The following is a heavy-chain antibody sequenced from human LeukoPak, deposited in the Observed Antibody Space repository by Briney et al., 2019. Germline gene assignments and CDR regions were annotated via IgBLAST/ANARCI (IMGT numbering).Heavy chain of an antibody. J-gene: IGHJ5*02. CDR3: AKGAGTDRT. CDR2: ISAGGVST. V-gene: IGHV3-23*01. Sequence: AGESLTLSCAASGFTFSSYAMSWVRQAPGKGLEWVSAISAGGVSTYYADSVKGRFTISRDNSKNTLYLQMNSLRAEDTAVYYCAKGAGTDRTWGQGTLVTVSS. CDR1: GFTFSSYA.